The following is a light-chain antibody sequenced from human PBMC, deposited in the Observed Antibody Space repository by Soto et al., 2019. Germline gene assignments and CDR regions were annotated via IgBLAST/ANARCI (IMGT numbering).Light chain of an antibody. J-gene: IGKJ1*01. CDR3: QQYGSSSWT. V-gene: IGKV3-20*01. Sequence: ENVLTQSPGTLSLSPGERSTLSCRASQSVSSSYLAWYQQKPGQAPRLLIYGASSRATGIPDRFSGSGSGTDFTLTISRLEPEDFAVYYCQQYGSSSWTFGQGTTGDI. CDR2: GAS. CDR1: QSVSSSY.